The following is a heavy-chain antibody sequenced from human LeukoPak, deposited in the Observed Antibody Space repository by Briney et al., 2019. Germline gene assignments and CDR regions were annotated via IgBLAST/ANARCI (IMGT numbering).Heavy chain of an antibody. Sequence: ASVKVSCKASGYNFKGYYIFWVRQAPGQGLEWMGWINPNSGGTNYAQNFQGRVTLTRDTSISTAYMELTRLRSDDTAVYYCARVRYRLAETYIDYWGQGTLVAVSS. J-gene: IGHJ4*02. V-gene: IGHV1-2*02. CDR3: ARVRYRLAETYIDY. CDR2: INPNSGGT. CDR1: GYNFKGYY. D-gene: IGHD3-16*01.